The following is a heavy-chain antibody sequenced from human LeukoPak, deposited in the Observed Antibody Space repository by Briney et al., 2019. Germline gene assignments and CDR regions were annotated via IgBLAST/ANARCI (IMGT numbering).Heavy chain of an antibody. CDR1: GFTFSSYW. V-gene: IGHV3-7*01. Sequence: GGSLRLSCAASGFTFSSYWMSWVRQAPGKGLEWVANIKQDGSEKYYVDSVKGRFTISRDNAKNSLYLQMNSLRAEDTAVYYCAKTHSHFPPYFDYWGQGTLVTVSS. CDR2: IKQDGSEK. CDR3: AKTHSHFPPYFDY. J-gene: IGHJ4*02. D-gene: IGHD4-11*01.